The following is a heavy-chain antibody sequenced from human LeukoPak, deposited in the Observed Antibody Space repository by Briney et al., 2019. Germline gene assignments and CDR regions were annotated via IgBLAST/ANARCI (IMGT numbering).Heavy chain of an antibody. V-gene: IGHV3-30*04. CDR1: GFTFSTYA. D-gene: IGHD1-20*01. Sequence: PGGSLRLSCAASGFTFSTYAMHWVRQAPGKGREWVAVISYDGSNEYYADSVKGRVTISRDSCKSTLYLQMSSLRPEDTSVSHCARAGGLYNWNFGDAIDIWGPGTRVTVSS. J-gene: IGHJ3*02. CDR3: ARAGGLYNWNFGDAIDI. CDR2: ISYDGSNE.